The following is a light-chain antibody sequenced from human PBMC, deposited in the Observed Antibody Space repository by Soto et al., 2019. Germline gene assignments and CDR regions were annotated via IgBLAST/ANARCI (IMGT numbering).Light chain of an antibody. CDR1: SSDVGGYNY. V-gene: IGLV2-8*01. CDR3: SSYAGSRYV. CDR2: EVS. J-gene: IGLJ1*01. Sequence: QAVLTQPPSASVSPVQSVTISCTGTSSDVGGYNYVSWYQQHPGKAPKLMIYEVSKRPSGVPDRFSGSKSGNTASLTVSGLQAEDEADYYCSSYAGSRYVFGTGTKSPS.